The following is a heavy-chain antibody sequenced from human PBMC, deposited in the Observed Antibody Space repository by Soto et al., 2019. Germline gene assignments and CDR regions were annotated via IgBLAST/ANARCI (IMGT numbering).Heavy chain of an antibody. V-gene: IGHV3-23*01. D-gene: IGHD6-19*01. CDR3: AKNGQWLATPPEA. Sequence: EMQLLESGGASVQPGGSLRLSCAASRFSFGTFVMTWFRQAPGGGLEWVASITDSGYTASYAETVEGRFTVSRDNSKNKLHLQMNDLRAEDTATYYCAKNGQWLATPPEAWGQGTLVTVSS. J-gene: IGHJ4*02. CDR1: RFSFGTFV. CDR2: ITDSGYTA.